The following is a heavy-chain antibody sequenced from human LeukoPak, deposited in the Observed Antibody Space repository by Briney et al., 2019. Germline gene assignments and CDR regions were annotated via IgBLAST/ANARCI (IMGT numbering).Heavy chain of an antibody. D-gene: IGHD2-15*01. V-gene: IGHV3-21*01. Sequence: GGSLRLSCAASGFTFSSYSMNWVRQAPGKGLEWVSSISSSSSYIYYADSVKGRFTISRDNAKNSLYLQMNSLRAEDTAVYYCARDRRQRDYCSGGSCYSGRYFDYWGQGTLVTVSS. CDR1: GFTFSSYS. J-gene: IGHJ4*02. CDR3: ARDRRQRDYCSGGSCYSGRYFDY. CDR2: ISSSSSYI.